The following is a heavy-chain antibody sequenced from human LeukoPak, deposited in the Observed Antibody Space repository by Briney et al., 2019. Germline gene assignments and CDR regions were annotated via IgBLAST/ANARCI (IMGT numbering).Heavy chain of an antibody. CDR3: ARDVPYCGGDCHDAFDI. Sequence: ASVKVSCKASGYTFTSYYMHWVRQAPGLGLEWMGIIRPIGDSTTHAQKFQGRVTMTRDMSTSTVYMELSSLRSEDTAVYYCARDVPYCGGDCHDAFDIWGQGTMVTVSS. D-gene: IGHD2-21*02. CDR2: IRPIGDST. J-gene: IGHJ3*02. CDR1: GYTFTSYY. V-gene: IGHV1-46*01.